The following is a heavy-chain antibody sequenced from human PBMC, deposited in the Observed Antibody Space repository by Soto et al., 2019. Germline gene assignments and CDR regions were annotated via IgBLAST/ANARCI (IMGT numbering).Heavy chain of an antibody. Sequence: QLQLQESGPGLLKPSETLSLTCSVSGSSIITSCYWGWIRQSPEKGLEWIGSAYYSGSTYYNPSLPSRVTIFIETSKSQFSLMLGSVPAADTAVYYCGRHAWARFYGMDVWGQGTTVTVSS. V-gene: IGHV4-39*01. CDR2: AYYSGST. D-gene: IGHD3-16*01. CDR3: GRHAWARFYGMDV. J-gene: IGHJ6*02. CDR1: GSSIITSCY.